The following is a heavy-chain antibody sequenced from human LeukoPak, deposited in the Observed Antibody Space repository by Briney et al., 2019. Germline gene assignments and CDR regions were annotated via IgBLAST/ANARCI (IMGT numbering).Heavy chain of an antibody. CDR1: GGSISSYY. D-gene: IGHD3-9*01. J-gene: IGHJ4*02. CDR3: AREYSDWPRGHFDY. Sequence: SETLSLTCTVSGGSISSYYWSWIRQPPGKGLEWIGYIYYSGSTNYNPSLKSRVTISVDTSKNQFSLKLSSVTAADTAVYYCAREYSDWPRGHFDYWGQGTLVTVSS. V-gene: IGHV4-59*12. CDR2: IYYSGST.